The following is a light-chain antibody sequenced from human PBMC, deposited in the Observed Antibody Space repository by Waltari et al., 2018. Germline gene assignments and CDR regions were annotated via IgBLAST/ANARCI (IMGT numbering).Light chain of an antibody. Sequence: QSALTQPASVSGSPGQSITISCTGTSSDVGGYDYVSWYQQHPGKAPKLLIYDVTKRPSGVSNRCSGSKSANTASLTISGLQAEDEADYYCFSYRRSSTWVFGEGTKLTVL. V-gene: IGLV2-14*03. CDR1: SSDVGGYDY. CDR2: DVT. CDR3: FSYRRSSTWV. J-gene: IGLJ3*02.